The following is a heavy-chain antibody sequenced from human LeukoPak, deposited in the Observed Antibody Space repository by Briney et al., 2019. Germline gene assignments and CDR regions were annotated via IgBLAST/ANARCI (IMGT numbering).Heavy chain of an antibody. J-gene: IGHJ4*02. Sequence: SETLSLTCTVSRGSISSGNYYWSWIRQPAGKGLEWIGRIYTSGSTNYNPSLKSRVTMSVDTSKNQFSLKLSSVTAADTAVYYCARESRTYGDLDYWGQGTLVTVSS. CDR3: ARESRTYGDLDY. V-gene: IGHV4-61*02. D-gene: IGHD4-17*01. CDR1: RGSISSGNYY. CDR2: IYTSGST.